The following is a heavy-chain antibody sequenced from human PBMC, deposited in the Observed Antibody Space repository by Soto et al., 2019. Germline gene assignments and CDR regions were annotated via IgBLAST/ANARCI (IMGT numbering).Heavy chain of an antibody. D-gene: IGHD2-21*02. Sequence: EVQLVESGGGLVKPGGSLRLSCAASGFPFTAYSMLWVRQAPGKGLQWVSSISSDNYYIYYADSVKGRFTISRDNAKQSLFLQMDSLSAEDTAVYYCARGRTCIGAYCYGGGDYWGQGVLVSVSS. CDR1: GFPFTAYS. V-gene: IGHV3-21*01. J-gene: IGHJ4*02. CDR3: ARGRTCIGAYCYGGGDY. CDR2: ISSDNYYI.